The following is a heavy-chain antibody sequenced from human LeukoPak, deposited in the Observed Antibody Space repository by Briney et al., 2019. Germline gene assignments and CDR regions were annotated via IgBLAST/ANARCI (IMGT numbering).Heavy chain of an antibody. CDR2: INSDGSTT. Sequence: GGSLRLSCVASGFTFSSYSMNWVRQTPGKGLVWVSRINSDGSTTNYADSVKGRFTISRDNAKNTLYLQMNSLRAEDTAVYYCVRVGLRLGNGVFDFWGQGTMVTVSS. CDR1: GFTFSSYS. D-gene: IGHD3-16*01. J-gene: IGHJ3*01. CDR3: VRVGLRLGNGVFDF. V-gene: IGHV3-74*01.